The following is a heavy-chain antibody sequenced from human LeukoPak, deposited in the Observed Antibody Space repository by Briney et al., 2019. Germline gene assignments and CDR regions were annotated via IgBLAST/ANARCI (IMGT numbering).Heavy chain of an antibody. CDR1: VGSFRGYY. CDR2: INHSGST. Sequence: PSETLSLTCAVYVGSFRGYYWSWIRQPPGKGLEWIGEINHSGSTNYNPSLKSRVTISVDTSKNQFSLKLSSVTAAETAVYYCARGLQLELPPWYFDLWGRGTLVTVSS. CDR3: ARGLQLELPPWYFDL. D-gene: IGHD1-26*01. J-gene: IGHJ2*01. V-gene: IGHV4-34*01.